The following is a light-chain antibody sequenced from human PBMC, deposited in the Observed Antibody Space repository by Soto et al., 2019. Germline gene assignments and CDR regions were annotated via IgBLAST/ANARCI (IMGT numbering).Light chain of an antibody. J-gene: IGLJ2*01. V-gene: IGLV1-44*01. CDR2: SNN. CDR1: SSNIGSNT. Sequence: QLVLTQPPSASGTPGQRVTMSCSGSSSNIGSNTVNWYQQLPGTAPKLLIYSNNQRPSGVPDRFSGSQSGTSASLAISGLQSEDEADYYCAAWDDSLNGVVFGGGTKLTV. CDR3: AAWDDSLNGVV.